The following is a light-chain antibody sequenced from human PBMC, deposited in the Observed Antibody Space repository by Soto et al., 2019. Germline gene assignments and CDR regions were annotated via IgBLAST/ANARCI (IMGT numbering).Light chain of an antibody. V-gene: IGKV3-11*01. CDR1: QSVSTY. Sequence: EVVLTQSPVTLSLSPGERATLSCRASQSVSTYLAWYQQKPGQAPRLLIYGGSNRATGIPARFSGSGSGTDFTLTISSLEPEDFALYYCQQRSNWPLTFGGGTRWIS. CDR2: GGS. J-gene: IGKJ4*01. CDR3: QQRSNWPLT.